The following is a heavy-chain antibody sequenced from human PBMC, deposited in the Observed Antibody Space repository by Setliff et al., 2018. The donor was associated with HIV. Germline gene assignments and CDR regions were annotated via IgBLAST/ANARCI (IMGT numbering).Heavy chain of an antibody. V-gene: IGHV1-69*13. CDR1: GGSFSRNA. CDR3: ARDPIVGGNNWFDP. D-gene: IGHD1-26*01. CDR2: IIPMFGTA. J-gene: IGHJ5*02. Sequence: SVKVSCKASGGSFSRNAISWVRQAPGHGLEWMGGIIPMFGTADYAQKFQGSVTIIADESTSTAYMELSSLRSEDTAVYYCARDPIVGGNNWFDPWGQGTLVTVSS.